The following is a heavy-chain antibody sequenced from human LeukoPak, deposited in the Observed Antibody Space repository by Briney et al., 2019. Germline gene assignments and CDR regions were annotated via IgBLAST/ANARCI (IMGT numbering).Heavy chain of an antibody. CDR3: AREVDSNFFDP. CDR1: GYTFTSYY. D-gene: IGHD4-11*01. CDR2: INPSAGST. J-gene: IGHJ5*01. V-gene: IGHV1-46*01. Sequence: ASVKVSCKASGYTFTSYYMHWVRQAPGQGLEWMGIINPSAGSTNYAQKFQGRVTMTRDTSTSTVYMELSSLRSEDTAVYYCAREVDSNFFDPWGQGTLVTVSS.